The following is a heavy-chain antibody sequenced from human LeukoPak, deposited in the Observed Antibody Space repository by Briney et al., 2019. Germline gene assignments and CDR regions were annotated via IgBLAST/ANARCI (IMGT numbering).Heavy chain of an antibody. J-gene: IGHJ5*02. Sequence: PSETLSLTCTVSGYSISSGYYWGWIRQPPGKGLEWIGSIYHSGSTYYNPSLKSRVTISVDASKNQFSLKLSSVTAADTAVYYCARDKTDRSSYSWFDPWGQGTLVTVSS. D-gene: IGHD6-13*01. CDR1: GYSISSGYY. CDR2: IYHSGST. CDR3: ARDKTDRSSYSWFDP. V-gene: IGHV4-38-2*02.